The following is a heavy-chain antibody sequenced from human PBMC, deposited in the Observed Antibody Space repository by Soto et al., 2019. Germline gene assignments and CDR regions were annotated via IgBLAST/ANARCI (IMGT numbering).Heavy chain of an antibody. Sequence: PVGSLRLSCAASGFTFSNYGMHWVRQAPGKGLEWVAVISYDGSNKYYADSVKGRFTISRDNSKNTLYLQMNSLRPEDTAVYYCAKEVVVQRFLEWLDPFYYYGMDVWGQGTTVTVSS. J-gene: IGHJ6*02. D-gene: IGHD3-3*01. CDR1: GFTFSNYG. CDR2: ISYDGSNK. CDR3: AKEVVVQRFLEWLDPFYYYGMDV. V-gene: IGHV3-30*18.